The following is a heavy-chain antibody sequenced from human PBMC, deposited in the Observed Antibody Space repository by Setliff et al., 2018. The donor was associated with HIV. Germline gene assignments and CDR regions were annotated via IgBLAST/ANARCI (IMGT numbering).Heavy chain of an antibody. CDR3: ARVRQLGILGSDAFDI. J-gene: IGHJ3*02. V-gene: IGHV4-31*03. Sequence: LVNPTQTLTLTCTVSGFSLSTSGMCVSWIRQHPGKGLEWIGDIYYSGSTYYNASLKSRVTISVDTSKNQFSLKLSSVTAADTAVYYCARVRQLGILGSDAFDIWGQGTMVTVSS. CDR2: IYYSGST. D-gene: IGHD7-27*01. CDR1: GFSLSTSGMC.